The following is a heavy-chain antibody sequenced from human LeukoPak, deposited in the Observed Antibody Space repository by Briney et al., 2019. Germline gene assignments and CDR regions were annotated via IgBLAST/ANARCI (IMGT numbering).Heavy chain of an antibody. Sequence: ASVKVSCKASGYTFTGYYMHWVRQAPGQGLEWMGWINPNSGGTNYAQKFQGRVTMTRDTSISTAYMELSRLRSDDTAVYYCARDGVAVAGTWDYYYYYMDVXXKXTXXXVSS. V-gene: IGHV1-2*02. CDR2: INPNSGGT. J-gene: IGHJ6*03. CDR1: GYTFTGYY. CDR3: ARDGVAVAGTWDYYYYYMDV. D-gene: IGHD6-19*01.